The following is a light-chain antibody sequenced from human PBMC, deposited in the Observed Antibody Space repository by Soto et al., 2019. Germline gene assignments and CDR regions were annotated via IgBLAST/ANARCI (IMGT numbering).Light chain of an antibody. J-gene: IGKJ1*01. CDR2: GAS. CDR1: QSVTSGY. CDR3: QEYRSSRT. Sequence: EIVLTQSPGTLSLSPGERATLSCRASQSVTSGYLAWYRQKPGQAPRLLIYGASTRATGIPDRFSGGGSGTDFTLTISRLEPEDFAVYYCQEYRSSRTFGQGTKVEIK. V-gene: IGKV3-20*01.